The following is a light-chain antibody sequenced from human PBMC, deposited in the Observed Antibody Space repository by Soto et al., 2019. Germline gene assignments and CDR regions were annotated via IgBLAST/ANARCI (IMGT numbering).Light chain of an antibody. CDR2: KAS. Sequence: DIQMTQSPSTRSASVGDRVTITCRASQSISIWLAWYQQKPGKAPKILIYKASSLESGVPSRFSGSGSGTEFTLTISSLQSEDSAVYYCQQYKNWPLTFGQGTRLDIK. J-gene: IGKJ5*01. CDR1: QSISIW. V-gene: IGKV1-5*03. CDR3: QQYKNWPLT.